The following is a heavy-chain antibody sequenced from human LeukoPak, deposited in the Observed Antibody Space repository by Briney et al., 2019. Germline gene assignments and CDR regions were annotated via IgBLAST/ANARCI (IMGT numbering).Heavy chain of an antibody. Sequence: GGSLRLSCVASGFTFSDHYMDWVRQAPGKGLEWVGRIRDKANSYTTEYAASVKGRYTVSRDDSKGSLYLQMISLNTEDTAVYYCARGASSSSPYYYHALDVWGQGTAVTVSS. CDR3: ARGASSSSPYYYHALDV. CDR1: GFTFSDHY. V-gene: IGHV3-72*01. D-gene: IGHD2-2*01. CDR2: IRDKANSYTT. J-gene: IGHJ6*02.